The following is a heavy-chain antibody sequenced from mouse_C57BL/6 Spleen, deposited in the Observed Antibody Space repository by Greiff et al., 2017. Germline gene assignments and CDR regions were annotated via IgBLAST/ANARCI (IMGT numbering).Heavy chain of an antibody. CDR2: IRLKSDNYAT. CDR1: GFTFSNYW. J-gene: IGHJ2*01. CDR3: TGGGIDY. Sequence: EVMLVESGGGLVQPGGSMKLSCVASGFTFSNYWMNWVRQSPEKGLEWVAQIRLKSDNYATHYAESVKGRFTISRDDSKSSVYLQMNNLRAEGTGIYYCTGGGIDYWGQGTTLTVSS. D-gene: IGHD1-1*02. V-gene: IGHV6-3*01.